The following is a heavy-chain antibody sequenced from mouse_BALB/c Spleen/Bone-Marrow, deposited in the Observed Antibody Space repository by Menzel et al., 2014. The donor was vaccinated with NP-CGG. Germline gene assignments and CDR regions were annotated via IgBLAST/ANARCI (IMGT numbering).Heavy chain of an antibody. V-gene: IGHV6-6*02. CDR3: TRRGRGYAMDY. Sequence: EVKLMESGGGLVQPGRSMKLSCVASGFTFSNYWMNWVRQSPEKGLEWVAEIRLKSNNYATHYAESVTGRFTISRDDSKCSVYLQMNNLRAEDTGIYYCTRRGRGYAMDYWGQGTSVTVSS. CDR2: IRLKSNNYAT. J-gene: IGHJ4*01. CDR1: GFTFSNYW.